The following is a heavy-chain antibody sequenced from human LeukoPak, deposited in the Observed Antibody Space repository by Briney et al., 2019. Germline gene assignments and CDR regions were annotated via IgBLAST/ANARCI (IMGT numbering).Heavy chain of an antibody. CDR3: GTLLSNAAFDY. J-gene: IGHJ4*02. V-gene: IGHV1-2*02. CDR2: INPNSGEI. D-gene: IGHD6-25*01. Sequence: ASVKVSCKASGYTFTGYYMHWVRQAPGQGLKWMGWINPNSGEIKYAQEFQGRVTMTRDTSISTAYMELTRLRSDETAVYYCGTLLSNAAFDYWGQGTLVTVSS. CDR1: GYTFTGYY.